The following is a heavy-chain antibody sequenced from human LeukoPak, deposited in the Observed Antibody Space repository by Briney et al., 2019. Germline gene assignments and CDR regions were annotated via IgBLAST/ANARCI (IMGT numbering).Heavy chain of an antibody. D-gene: IGHD4-17*01. CDR1: GFTFSSYW. Sequence: GGSLRLSCAASGFTFSSYWMHWVRQAPGKRLVWVSRINSDGSSTSYADSVKGRFTISRDNAKNTLYLQMNSLRAEDTAVYYCARADYGDYLDYWGQGTLVTVSS. V-gene: IGHV3-74*01. CDR3: ARADYGDYLDY. J-gene: IGHJ4*02. CDR2: INSDGSST.